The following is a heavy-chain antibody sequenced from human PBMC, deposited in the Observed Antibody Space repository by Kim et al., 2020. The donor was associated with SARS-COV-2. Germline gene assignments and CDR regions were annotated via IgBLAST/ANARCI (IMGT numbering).Heavy chain of an antibody. Sequence: GGSLRLSCAASGFTFSSYAMSWVRQAPGKGLEWVSAISGSGGSTYYADSVKGRFTISRDNSKNTLYLQMNSLRAEDTAVYYCAGQAGGYSGYGWICFDYWGQGTLVTVSS. CDR3: AGQAGGYSGYGWICFDY. CDR2: ISGSGGST. J-gene: IGHJ4*02. V-gene: IGHV3-23*01. CDR1: GFTFSSYA. D-gene: IGHD5-12*01.